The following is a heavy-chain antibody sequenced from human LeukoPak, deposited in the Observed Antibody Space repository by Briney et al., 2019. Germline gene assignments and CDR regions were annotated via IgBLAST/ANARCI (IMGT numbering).Heavy chain of an antibody. V-gene: IGHV4-61*02. CDR3: ARVHHPGAAGPWGLDS. D-gene: IGHD6-13*01. CDR2: IYAGGST. Sequence: SETLSLTCIVSGASITSGTYYWTWIRQPAGKGLEWIGRIYAGGSTNYNPSLKSRLTMSIDTSKNQFSLKLSSVTAADTAIYYCARVHHPGAAGPWGLDSWGQGILVTVSS. CDR1: GASITSGTYY. J-gene: IGHJ4*02.